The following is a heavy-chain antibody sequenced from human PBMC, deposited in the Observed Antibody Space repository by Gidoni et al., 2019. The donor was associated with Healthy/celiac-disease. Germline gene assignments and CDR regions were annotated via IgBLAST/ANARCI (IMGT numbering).Heavy chain of an antibody. J-gene: IGHJ3*02. CDR1: GFTFSSYN. CDR2: ISSSSSYI. D-gene: IGHD5-12*01. Sequence: EVRLVESGGGLVKPGGSLRLSCAASGFTFSSYNMNWVRQAPGKGLEWVSSISSSSSYIYFADSSKGRFTISRDNAKNSLYLQMNSLRAEDTAVYYCARCGLHFDAFDIWGQGTMVTVSS. V-gene: IGHV3-21*01. CDR3: ARCGLHFDAFDI.